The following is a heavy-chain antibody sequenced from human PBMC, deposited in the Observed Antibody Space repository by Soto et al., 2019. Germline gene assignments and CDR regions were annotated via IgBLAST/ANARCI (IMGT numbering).Heavy chain of an antibody. CDR2: TYYNGNA. D-gene: IGHD2-2*01. CDR1: GDTISTRGCT. Sequence: SETLSLTCDVAGDTISTRGCTWAWKRQPPGKALEWIGTTYYNGNAYYNPSLKSRITINPDPSNNPLSLQLNSVTPDDTAVYYCVGLVGNSWLDSWGPGTLVTVSS. J-gene: IGHJ5*01. V-gene: IGHV4-30-2*03. CDR3: VGLVGNSWLDS.